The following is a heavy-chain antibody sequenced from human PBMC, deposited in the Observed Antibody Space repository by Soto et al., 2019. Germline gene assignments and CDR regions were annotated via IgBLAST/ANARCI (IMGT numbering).Heavy chain of an antibody. V-gene: IGHV3-23*01. CDR3: AKGGYTFAYE. J-gene: IGHJ4*02. CDR1: GFSFSTSS. CDR2: ISPSASDT. D-gene: IGHD5-18*01. Sequence: GESLKISCAASGFSFSTSSMAWVRQPPGKGLEWVSAISPSASDTLYADSVKGRFTISRDNSQNTLFLQMTSLRADDTAVYYCAKGGYTFAYEWGQGALVTVS.